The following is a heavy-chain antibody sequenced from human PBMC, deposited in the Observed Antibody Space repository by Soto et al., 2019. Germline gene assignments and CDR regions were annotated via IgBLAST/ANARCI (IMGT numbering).Heavy chain of an antibody. CDR1: GYTFTNHG. D-gene: IGHD6-13*01. V-gene: IGHV1-18*01. CDR3: ARGGISSSEGLDY. J-gene: IGHJ4*02. CDR2: ISPYNGDT. Sequence: GASVKVSCKASGYTFTNHGISWVRQAPGEGLEWMGWISPYNGDTNNAQKFQGRVTMTTAAPTNTGFMELTRLTSDDSAVYYCARGGISSSEGLDYWGQGTLVTVSS.